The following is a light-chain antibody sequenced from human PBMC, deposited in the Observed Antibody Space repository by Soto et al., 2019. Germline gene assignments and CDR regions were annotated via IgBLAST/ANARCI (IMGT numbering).Light chain of an antibody. Sequence: EVVMRQSPATLSVSPGEGATLSCRASQGIGDTLAWYQHKPGQTPRLLIYDTSTRATGVPARFSGSRSGTEFTLTINSLQSEDSAVYYCQHYDSSPPYTFGQGTKLEIK. V-gene: IGKV3-15*01. CDR1: QGIGDT. CDR3: QHYDSSPPYT. CDR2: DTS. J-gene: IGKJ2*01.